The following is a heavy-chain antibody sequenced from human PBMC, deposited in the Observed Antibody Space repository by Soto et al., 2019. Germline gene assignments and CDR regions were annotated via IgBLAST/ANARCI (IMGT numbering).Heavy chain of an antibody. Sequence: PGGSLRLSCAASGFTVSSNYMSWVRQAPGKGLEWVSSISSSSSYIYYADSVKGRFTISRDNAKNSLYLQMNSLRAEDTAVYYCARDPPDYYDSSGFGAFDIWGQGTMVTVSS. D-gene: IGHD3-22*01. V-gene: IGHV3-21*01. CDR3: ARDPPDYYDSSGFGAFDI. CDR2: ISSSSSYI. J-gene: IGHJ3*02. CDR1: GFTVSSNY.